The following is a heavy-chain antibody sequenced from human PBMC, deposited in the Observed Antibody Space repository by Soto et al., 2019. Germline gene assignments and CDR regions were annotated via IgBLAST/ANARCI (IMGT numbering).Heavy chain of an antibody. CDR1: GYTFTSYD. CDR3: AREVRNYYYMDV. V-gene: IGHV1-8*01. D-gene: IGHD3-10*01. J-gene: IGHJ6*03. Sequence: QVPLVQSGAEVKKPGASVKVSCKASGYTFTSYDINWVRQATGQGLEWMGWMNPNSGNTGYAQKFQGRVTMTRNTSISTAYMELSSLRSEDTAVYYCAREVRNYYYMDVWGKGTTVTVSS. CDR2: MNPNSGNT.